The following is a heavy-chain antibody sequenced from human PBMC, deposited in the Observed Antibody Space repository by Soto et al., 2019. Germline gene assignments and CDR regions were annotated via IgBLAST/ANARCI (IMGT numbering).Heavy chain of an antibody. J-gene: IGHJ4*02. D-gene: IGHD3-16*02. CDR1: GVSFRSSDYY. Sequence: SETLSLTCTASGVSFRSSDYYWGWIRQPPKKGLEWIGYIYHSGSTYYNPSLKNRVTISVDRSKNQFSLKLSSVTAADTAVYYCARGPDYVWGSYRSTYYFDYWGQGTLVTVSS. CDR2: IYHSGST. CDR3: ARGPDYVWGSYRSTYYFDY. V-gene: IGHV4-30-2*01.